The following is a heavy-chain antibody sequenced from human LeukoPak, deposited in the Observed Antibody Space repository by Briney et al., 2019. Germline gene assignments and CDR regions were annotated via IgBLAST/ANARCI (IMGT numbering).Heavy chain of an antibody. V-gene: IGHV4-34*01. CDR3: ARSHYYDSSGSHNNWFDP. CDR1: GGSFSGYY. D-gene: IGHD3-22*01. CDR2: INHSGST. J-gene: IGHJ5*02. Sequence: SETLSLTCAVFGGSFSGYYWTYIRQPPGKGLEWIGEINHSGSTNYNPSLKSRVTRSVDTSKNQFSLKLNSVTAADTAVYYCARSHYYDSSGSHNNWFDPWGQGTLVTVSS.